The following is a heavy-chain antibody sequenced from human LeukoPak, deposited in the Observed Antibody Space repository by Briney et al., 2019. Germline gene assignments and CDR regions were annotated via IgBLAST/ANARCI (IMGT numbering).Heavy chain of an antibody. Sequence: SETLSLTCTVSGYSISSGYYWGWIRQPPGKGLEWIGSIYHSGSTYYNPSLKSRVTISVDTSKNQFSLKLSSVTAADTAVYYCASIVGATIPYWGQGTLVTVSS. D-gene: IGHD1-26*01. J-gene: IGHJ4*02. CDR1: GYSISSGYY. CDR3: ASIVGATIPY. V-gene: IGHV4-38-2*02. CDR2: IYHSGST.